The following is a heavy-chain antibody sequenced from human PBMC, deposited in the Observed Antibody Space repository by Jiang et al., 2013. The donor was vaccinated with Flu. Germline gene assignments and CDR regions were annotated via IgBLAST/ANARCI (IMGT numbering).Heavy chain of an antibody. D-gene: IGHD1-26*01. CDR3: ARENSGTYLWAYFFDY. CDR2: IHYSGST. J-gene: IGHJ4*02. CDR1: GDSVRSRSYF. Sequence: LLKPSETLSLTCTVSGDSVRSRSYFWTWIRQPPGKGLEWLGNIHYSGSTNYNPSLKSRLTVSVDTSKNQFSLRLRSVTAADTAVYYCARENSGTYLWAYFFDYWGPGSRNHCLL. V-gene: IGHV4-61*01.